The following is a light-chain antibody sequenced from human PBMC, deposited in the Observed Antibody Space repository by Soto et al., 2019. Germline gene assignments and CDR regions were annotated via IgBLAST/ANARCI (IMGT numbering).Light chain of an antibody. CDR3: SSYTSQSTVV. Sequence: QSVLTQPASVSGSPGQSITISCTGTSSDVGGYNYVSWYQQHPGKAPKLIIYDVSDRPSGVSNRFSGSKSGNTASLTISGLQADDEADYYCSSYTSQSTVVFGGGT. CDR2: DVS. CDR1: SSDVGGYNY. J-gene: IGLJ3*02. V-gene: IGLV2-14*01.